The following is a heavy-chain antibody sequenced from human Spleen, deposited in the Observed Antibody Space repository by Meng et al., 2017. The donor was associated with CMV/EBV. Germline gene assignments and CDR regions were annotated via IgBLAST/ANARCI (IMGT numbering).Heavy chain of an antibody. Sequence: ASVKVSCKVSGYTLTELSIHWVRQAPGKGLEWMGGFDPEDVETLYAQKFQGRVTMTEDTSTDTVYMELSSLRSEDTAVYYCARGKRSRPRYDFWSGYSTYYFDYWGQGTLVTVSS. V-gene: IGHV1-24*01. J-gene: IGHJ4*02. D-gene: IGHD3-3*01. CDR2: FDPEDVET. CDR3: ARGKRSRPRYDFWSGYSTYYFDY. CDR1: GYTLTELS.